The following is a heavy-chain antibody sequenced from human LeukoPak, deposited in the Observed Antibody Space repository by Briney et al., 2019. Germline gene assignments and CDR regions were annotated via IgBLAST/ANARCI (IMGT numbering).Heavy chain of an antibody. V-gene: IGHV4-61*10. Sequence: SETLSLTCTVSIGSISSDTYFWSWIRQPAGKGLEWIGRMSSSGRSDYNPSLKSRVTISVDMSKNQVSMKLSSVTAADTAVYYCARGVWFGEFVGGPPPLSYYYYMDVWGKGTTVTISS. J-gene: IGHJ6*03. CDR2: MSSSGRS. CDR1: IGSISSDTYF. D-gene: IGHD3-10*01. CDR3: ARGVWFGEFVGGPPPLSYYYYMDV.